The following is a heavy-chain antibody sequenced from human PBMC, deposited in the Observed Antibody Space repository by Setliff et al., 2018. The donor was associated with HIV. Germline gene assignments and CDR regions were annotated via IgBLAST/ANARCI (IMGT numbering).Heavy chain of an antibody. J-gene: IGHJ4*02. Sequence: ASVKVSCKASGFTFTGYYIHWVRQAPGKGLEWMGGFDPEDGETIYAQKFQGRVTMTEDTSTDTAYMELSSLRSEDTAVYYCATATIWTSSSWSHYFDYWGQGTLVTVS. D-gene: IGHD6-13*01. CDR3: ATATIWTSSSWSHYFDY. CDR1: GFTFTGYY. CDR2: FDPEDGET. V-gene: IGHV1-24*01.